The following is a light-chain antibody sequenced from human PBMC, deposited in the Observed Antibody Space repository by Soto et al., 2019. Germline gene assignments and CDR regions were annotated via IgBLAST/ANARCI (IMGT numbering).Light chain of an antibody. J-gene: IGKJ4*01. CDR2: AVS. Sequence: DIQMTQSPSSVSASVGDRVTITCRASQGINNWLAWYQQKPGKAPELLIYAVSYLQSGVPSRFSGSGSGTDFTLTISSMQTEDFANYFCKQSSAFPLTCGGGTKVDIK. CDR3: KQSSAFPLT. CDR1: QGINNW. V-gene: IGKV1-12*01.